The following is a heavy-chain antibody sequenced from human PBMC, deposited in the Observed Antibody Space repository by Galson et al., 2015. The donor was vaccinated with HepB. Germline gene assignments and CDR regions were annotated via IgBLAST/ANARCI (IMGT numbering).Heavy chain of an antibody. Sequence: SVKVSCKASGYTFTSYAMHWVRQAPGQRLEWMGWINAGNGNTKYSQKFQGRVTITRDTSASTAYMELSSLRSEDTAVYYCARDRMIRRHSSWYFSYYYGMGVWGQGTTVTVSS. D-gene: IGHD6-13*01. CDR3: ARDRMIRRHSSWYFSYYYGMGV. CDR2: INAGNGNT. J-gene: IGHJ6*02. V-gene: IGHV1-3*01. CDR1: GYTFTSYA.